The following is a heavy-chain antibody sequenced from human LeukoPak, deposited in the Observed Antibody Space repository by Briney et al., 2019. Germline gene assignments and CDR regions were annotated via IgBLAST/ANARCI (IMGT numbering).Heavy chain of an antibody. J-gene: IGHJ2*01. CDR3: ARDPGGGYNFHWYFDL. D-gene: IGHD5-24*01. Sequence: SETLSLTCTVSGGSIGSYYWSWVRQPPGKGLEWIGCIYYSGISNYNPSLKSRVTISVGTSKNQFSLKLSSVTAADTAVYYCARDPGGGYNFHWYFDLWGRGTLVTVSS. CDR1: GGSIGSYY. V-gene: IGHV4-59*01. CDR2: IYYSGIS.